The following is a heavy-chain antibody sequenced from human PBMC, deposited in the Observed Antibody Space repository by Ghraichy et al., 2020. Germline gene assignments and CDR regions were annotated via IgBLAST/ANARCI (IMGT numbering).Heavy chain of an antibody. J-gene: IGHJ4*02. D-gene: IGHD2-21*02. CDR3: ANTGHCGSNCYGSV. V-gene: IGHV3-30*18. Sequence: GGSLRLSCAASGFTFSAFNMNWVRRTPGKGLEWVAGISRSGSKKYYADAVKGRFTISRDNSENPAHLKMNNLRPEDTAVYYCANTGHCGSNCYGSVWGQGTLFTVSS. CDR1: GFTFSAFN. CDR2: ISRSGSKK.